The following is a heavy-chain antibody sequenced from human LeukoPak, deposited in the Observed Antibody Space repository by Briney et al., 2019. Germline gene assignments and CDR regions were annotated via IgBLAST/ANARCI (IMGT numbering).Heavy chain of an antibody. J-gene: IGHJ5*02. V-gene: IGHV3-49*03. CDR1: GFTFGDYA. CDR3: TRDLSGYPPPNGFDP. Sequence: GGSLRLSCTASGFTFGDYAMSWFRQAPGKGLEWVGFIRSKAYGGTTEYAASVKGRFTISRDDSKSIAYLQMNGLKTEDTAVYYCTRDLSGYPPPNGFDPWGQGTLVTVSS. CDR2: IRSKAYGGTT. D-gene: IGHD5-12*01.